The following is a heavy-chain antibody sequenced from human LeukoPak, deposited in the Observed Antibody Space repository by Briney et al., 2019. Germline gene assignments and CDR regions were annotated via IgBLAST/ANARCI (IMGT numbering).Heavy chain of an antibody. D-gene: IGHD3-22*01. CDR3: ARGPSDSSGYYYEGDAFDI. V-gene: IGHV1-2*02. Sequence: GSVRVSCKASGYTLTGYYMKWGRQAPGQGRERMGWINANSGGTNYGQKFQGRVTINRETSKSRVCMELRRVRSDDTAVYYCARGPSDSSGYYYEGDAFDIWGQGTVVTVSS. J-gene: IGHJ3*02. CDR1: GYTLTGYY. CDR2: INANSGGT.